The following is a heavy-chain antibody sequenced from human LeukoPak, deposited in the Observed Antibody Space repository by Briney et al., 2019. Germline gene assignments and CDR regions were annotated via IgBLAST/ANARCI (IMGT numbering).Heavy chain of an antibody. V-gene: IGHV3-15*01. CDR2: IKSKTDGGTT. J-gene: IGHJ4*02. CDR3: TTGPSPYYDILTGYYTYFDY. CDR1: GFTFSNAW. D-gene: IGHD3-9*01. Sequence: GGSLRLSCAASGFTFSNAWMSWVRQAPGKGLEWVGRIKSKTDGGTTDYAAPVKGRFTISRDDSKNTLYLQMNSLKTEDTAVYYCTTGPSPYYDILTGYYTYFDYWGQGTLVTVSS.